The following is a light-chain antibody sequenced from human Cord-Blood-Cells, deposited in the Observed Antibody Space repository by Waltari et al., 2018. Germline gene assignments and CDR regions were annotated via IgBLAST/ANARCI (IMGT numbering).Light chain of an antibody. V-gene: IGKV3-11*01. J-gene: IGKJ4*01. CDR2: DAS. Sequence: ETALTQPHATLSLSPGERATLACRSSQSVSSYLAWYQQKPGHVPRLLIYDASNRATGIPARFSGSGSETDFTLTISSLEPEDFAVYYCQQRSNWLTFGGGTKVEIK. CDR3: QQRSNWLT. CDR1: QSVSSY.